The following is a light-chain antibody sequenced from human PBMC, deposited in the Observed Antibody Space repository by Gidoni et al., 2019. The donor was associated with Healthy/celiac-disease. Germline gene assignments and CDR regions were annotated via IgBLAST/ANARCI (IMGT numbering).Light chain of an antibody. V-gene: IGLV2-8*01. Sequence: QSALTQPPSASGSPGQSVTISCTGTSRDVGGYNYVSLYQQHPGKAPKLMIYEVSERPSGVPARFSGSKSGNTASLTVSGLQAEDEADYYCSSYAGINTLYVFVTGTKVTVL. CDR2: EVS. CDR1: SRDVGGYNY. J-gene: IGLJ1*01. CDR3: SSYAGINTLYV.